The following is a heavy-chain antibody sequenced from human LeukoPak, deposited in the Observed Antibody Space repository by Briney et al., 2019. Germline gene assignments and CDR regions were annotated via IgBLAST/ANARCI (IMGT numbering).Heavy chain of an antibody. CDR3: ARDGDTAMVPGSFDY. Sequence: GGSLRLSCAASGFTFSSYAMHWVRQAPGKGLEYVSAISSNGGSTYYANSVKGRFTISRDNSKNTLYLQMGSLRAEDMAVYYCARDGDTAMVPGSFDYWGQGTLVTVYS. CDR2: ISSNGGST. CDR1: GFTFSSYA. D-gene: IGHD5-18*01. V-gene: IGHV3-64*01. J-gene: IGHJ4*02.